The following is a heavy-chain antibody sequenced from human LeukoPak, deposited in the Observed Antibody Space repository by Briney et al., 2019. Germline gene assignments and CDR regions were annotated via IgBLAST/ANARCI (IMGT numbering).Heavy chain of an antibody. CDR3: ARMEVHGLVNSSWKPFDY. V-gene: IGHV1-2*02. J-gene: IGHJ4*02. CDR2: INPNSGGT. CDR1: GYTFTGYY. D-gene: IGHD6-13*01. Sequence: ASVKVSCKASGYTFTGYYMHWVRQAPGQGLEWMGWINPNSGGTNYAQKFQGRVTMTRDTSISTAYMELSRLRSDDTAVYYCARMEVHGLVNSSWKPFDYWGQGTLVTVSS.